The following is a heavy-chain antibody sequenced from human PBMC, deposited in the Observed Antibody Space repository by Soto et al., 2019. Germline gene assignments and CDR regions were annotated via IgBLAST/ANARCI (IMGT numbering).Heavy chain of an antibody. CDR3: ARGGSGYVWFNEF. D-gene: IGHD3-22*01. Sequence: QEQLVQSGAEVKKSGSSVKVSCKASGGLFSSYAVSWVRQAPGQGLEWMGGIIPVFGTTYYAQKFQGRVTSTADEATKTGYKELSSLRADDTAMYYCARGGSGYVWFNEFWGQGTLVSVSS. V-gene: IGHV1-69*01. J-gene: IGHJ4*02. CDR2: IIPVFGTT. CDR1: GGLFSSYA.